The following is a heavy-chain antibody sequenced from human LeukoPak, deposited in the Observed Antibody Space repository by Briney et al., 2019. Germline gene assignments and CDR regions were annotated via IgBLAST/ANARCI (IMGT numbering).Heavy chain of an antibody. V-gene: IGHV3-48*03. CDR2: ISSSGSNI. J-gene: IGHJ4*02. CDR3: TRALSLDRY. Sequence: GGSLRLSCAASGFTFSSYEMNWVRQAPGKGLEWVSYISSSGSNIYYADSVKGRFTISRDNAKNSLYLQMNSLRAEDTAVYYCTRALSLDRYRGQGTLVTVSS. D-gene: IGHD3-16*01. CDR1: GFTFSSYE.